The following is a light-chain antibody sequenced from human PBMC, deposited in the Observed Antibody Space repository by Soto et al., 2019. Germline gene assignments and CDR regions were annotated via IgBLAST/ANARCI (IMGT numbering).Light chain of an antibody. CDR1: QSVLYRSNNKNY. CDR3: QQYYTTPWT. J-gene: IGKJ1*01. V-gene: IGKV4-1*01. CDR2: WAS. Sequence: DIVMTQSPDSLALSLGEMATINCKSSQSVLYRSNNKNYLSWYQQKPGQPPKLLIYWASTRESGVPDRFSGSGSGTDFSLTISSLRAEDVAVYYCQQYYTTPWTFGQGTKVEIK.